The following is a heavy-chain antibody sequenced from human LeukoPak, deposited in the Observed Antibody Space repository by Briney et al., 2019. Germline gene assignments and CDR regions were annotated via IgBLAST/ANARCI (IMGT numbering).Heavy chain of an antibody. CDR1: GDSVYSNSAA. CDR3: ASLGYWGDWGFVDV. Sequence: SQTLSLTCAISGDSVYSNSAAWNWIRQSPSRGLEWLGRTYYRSKWYNDYAVSVKSRITINPDTSKNQFSLQLNSVTPEDTAVYYCASLGYWGDWGFVDVWGQGTTVTVSS. V-gene: IGHV6-1*01. D-gene: IGHD2-15*01. CDR2: TYYRSKWYN. J-gene: IGHJ6*02.